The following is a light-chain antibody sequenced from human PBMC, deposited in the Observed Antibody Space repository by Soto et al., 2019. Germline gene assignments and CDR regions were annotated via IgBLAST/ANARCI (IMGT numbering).Light chain of an antibody. CDR1: QSVDSSF. V-gene: IGKV3-20*01. CDR2: GAS. J-gene: IGKJ1*01. CDR3: QQYVSSVT. Sequence: EIVLTQSPGSLSLSPGERATLSCRASQSVDSSFFAWYQQKPGQAPRLLIYGASNRATGSPDRFSGSGSGTDFTLTISRLEPEDCAVYYCQQYVSSVTFGQGTKVEIK.